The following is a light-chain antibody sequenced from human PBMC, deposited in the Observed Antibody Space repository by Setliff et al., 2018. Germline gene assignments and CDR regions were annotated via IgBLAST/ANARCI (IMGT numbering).Light chain of an antibody. CDR1: SSDVGGYNN. CDR3: SSYAGSNNFPYV. Sequence: QSVLTQPPSASGSPGQSVTISCTGTSSDVGGYNNVSWYQQHPGKAPKLMIYEVSKRPSGVPARFSGSKSGNTASLTVSGLQVEDEADYYCSSYAGSNNFPYVFGTGTKVTVL. J-gene: IGLJ1*01. V-gene: IGLV2-8*01. CDR2: EVS.